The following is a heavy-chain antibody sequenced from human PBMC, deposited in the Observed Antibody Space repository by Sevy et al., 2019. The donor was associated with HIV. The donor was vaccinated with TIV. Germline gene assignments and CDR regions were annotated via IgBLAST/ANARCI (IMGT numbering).Heavy chain of an antibody. CDR3: ARGAPSLRYFDWSIYYFDY. V-gene: IGHV3-33*01. CDR2: IWYDGSNK. Sequence: GGSLRLSCAASGFTFSSYGIHWVRQAPGKGLEWVAVIWYDGSNKYYADSVKGRFTISRDNSKNTLYLQMNSLRAEDTAVYYCARGAPSLRYFDWSIYYFDYWGQGTLVTVSS. CDR1: GFTFSSYG. J-gene: IGHJ4*02. D-gene: IGHD3-9*01.